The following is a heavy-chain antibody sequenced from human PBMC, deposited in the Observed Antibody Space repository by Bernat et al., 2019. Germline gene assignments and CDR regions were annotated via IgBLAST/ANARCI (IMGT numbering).Heavy chain of an antibody. Sequence: QVQLVQSGAEVKKPGSSVKVSCKASGGTFSSYTISWVRQAPGQGLEWMGRIIPIRGIANYAQKFNGRVTITADKSTSTAYMEVSSLGSEDTAVYYCARERDSSGYDSWGQGTLVTVSS. V-gene: IGHV1-69*08. CDR3: ARERDSSGYDS. J-gene: IGHJ4*02. D-gene: IGHD5-12*01. CDR1: GGTFSSYT. CDR2: IIPIRGIA.